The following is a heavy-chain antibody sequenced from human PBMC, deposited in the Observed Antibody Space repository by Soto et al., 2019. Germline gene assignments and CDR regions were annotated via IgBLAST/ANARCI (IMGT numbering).Heavy chain of an antibody. CDR2: IYYSGST. CDR1: GGSISSYY. D-gene: IGHD3-3*01. Sequence: PSETLSLTCTASGGSISSYYWSWIRQPPGKGLEWIGYIYYSGSTNYNPSLKSRVTISVDTSKNQFSLKLSSVTAADTAMYYCARGGDLGIFLYFDYWGQGTRVTVSS. V-gene: IGHV4-59*01. CDR3: ARGGDLGIFLYFDY. J-gene: IGHJ4*02.